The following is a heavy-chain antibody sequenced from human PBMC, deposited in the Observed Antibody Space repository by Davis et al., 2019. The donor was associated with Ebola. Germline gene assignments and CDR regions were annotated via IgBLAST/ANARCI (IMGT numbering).Heavy chain of an antibody. Sequence: ASVKVSCKASGYTFTSYAMHWVRQAPGQRLEWMGWINAGNGNTKYSQKFQGRVTITRDTSASTAYMELSSLRSEDTAVYYCARALDYYYGMDVWGQGTTVTVSS. V-gene: IGHV1-3*01. CDR1: GYTFTSYA. CDR3: ARALDYYYGMDV. CDR2: INAGNGNT. J-gene: IGHJ6*02.